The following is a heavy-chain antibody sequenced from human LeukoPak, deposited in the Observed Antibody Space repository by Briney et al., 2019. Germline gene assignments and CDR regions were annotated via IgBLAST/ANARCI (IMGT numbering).Heavy chain of an antibody. V-gene: IGHV4-38-2*01. CDR3: ATASGSYGAGRYYYYGMDV. D-gene: IGHD3-10*01. CDR2: IFHSGST. Sequence: SETLSLTCAVSGYSISSGYYWGWIRQPPGKGLEWIGSIFHSGSTYYNPPLKSRVNMSVDTSKNQISLKLSSVTAADTAVYYCATASGSYGAGRYYYYGMDVWGKGTTVTVSS. J-gene: IGHJ6*04. CDR1: GYSISSGYY.